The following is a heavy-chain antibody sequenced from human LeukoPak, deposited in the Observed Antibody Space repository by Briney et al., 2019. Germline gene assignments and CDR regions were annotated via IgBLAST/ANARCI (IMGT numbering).Heavy chain of an antibody. V-gene: IGHV3-74*01. J-gene: IGHJ3*02. D-gene: IGHD2-21*02. CDR2: INADGSST. CDR3: ARTATDAFDI. Sequence: GGSLRLSCAASGFTFISYWMDWVRQDPGKGLVWVSRINADGSSTSYADSVRGRFTISRDNAKNTLYLQMNSLRAEDTAVYYCARTATDAFDIWGQGTMVTVSS. CDR1: GFTFISYW.